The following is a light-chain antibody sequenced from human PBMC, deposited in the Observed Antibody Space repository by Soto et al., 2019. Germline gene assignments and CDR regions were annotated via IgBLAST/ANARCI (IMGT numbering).Light chain of an antibody. V-gene: IGKV3-15*01. CDR2: GGS. J-gene: IGKJ1*01. CDR3: QHYNSDSEA. CDR1: QSVSSS. Sequence: IVITHSLPTLSVSPGQRDTLSCRASQSVSSSLAWYQQKPGQAPRLLIYGGSTRATGIPARFSGSGSGTEFTLTISSLQPDDFATYYCQHYNSDSEAFGQGTKVDIK.